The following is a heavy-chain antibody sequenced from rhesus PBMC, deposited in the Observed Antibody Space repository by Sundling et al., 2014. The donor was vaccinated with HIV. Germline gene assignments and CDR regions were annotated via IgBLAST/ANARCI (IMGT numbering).Heavy chain of an antibody. CDR2: ISDSRPRT. CDR3: GKYNVWTGYCVDY. V-gene: IGHV4-173*01. J-gene: IGHJ4*01. CDR1: GASISSYW. Sequence: QLQLQESGPGLVKPSETLSLTCTVSGASISSYWWSWIRQSPGKRLEWIGYISDSRPRTNYNPSFESRVTISRDTSNKQLSLRLTSVTAADTAVYYCGKYNVWTGYCVDYWGRESWSPSPQ. D-gene: IGHD3-3*01.